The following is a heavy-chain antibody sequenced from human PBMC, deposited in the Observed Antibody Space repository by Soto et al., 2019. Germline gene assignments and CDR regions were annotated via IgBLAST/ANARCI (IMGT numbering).Heavy chain of an antibody. J-gene: IGHJ6*02. Sequence: ASVKVSCKVSGYTLIELSMHWVRQAPGKGLEWMARFDPESGEAIYAQKFQGRVTMTEDTSTDTAYMELSSLRSEDTAVYYCATDHQWLGDYYYGMDVWGQGPTATVSS. CDR1: GYTLIELS. CDR3: ATDHQWLGDYYYGMDV. D-gene: IGHD6-19*01. CDR2: FDPESGEA. V-gene: IGHV1-24*01.